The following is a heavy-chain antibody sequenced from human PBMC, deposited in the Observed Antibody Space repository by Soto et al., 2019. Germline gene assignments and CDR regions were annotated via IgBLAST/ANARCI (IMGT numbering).Heavy chain of an antibody. CDR1: GGSISSYY. Sequence: QVQLQESSPGLVKPSETLSLTCTVSGGSISSYYWSWIRQPAGKGLEWIGRIYTSGSTNYNPSLKSRVTMSVDTSKNQFSLKLSSVTAADTAVYYCARDGYYYDSSGYFYFDYWGQGTLVTVSS. CDR2: IYTSGST. D-gene: IGHD3-22*01. J-gene: IGHJ4*02. V-gene: IGHV4-4*07. CDR3: ARDGYYYDSSGYFYFDY.